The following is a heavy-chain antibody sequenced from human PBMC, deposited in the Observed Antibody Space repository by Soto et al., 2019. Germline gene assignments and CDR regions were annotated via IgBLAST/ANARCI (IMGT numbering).Heavy chain of an antibody. Sequence: ASVKVSCKASGYTFTSYYMHWVRQAPGQGLEWMGIINPSGGSTSYAQKFQGRVTMTRGTSTSTVYMELSSLRSEDTAVYYCARDLGYSYGYSSLDVWGQGTTVTVSS. D-gene: IGHD5-18*01. CDR3: ARDLGYSYGYSSLDV. CDR2: INPSGGST. V-gene: IGHV1-46*01. CDR1: GYTFTSYY. J-gene: IGHJ6*02.